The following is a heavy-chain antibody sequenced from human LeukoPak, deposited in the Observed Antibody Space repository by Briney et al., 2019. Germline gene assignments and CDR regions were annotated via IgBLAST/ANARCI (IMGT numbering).Heavy chain of an antibody. Sequence: GGSLRLSCAASGFTFSTYAMSWVRQAPGKGLEWVSVIYSGGSTYYADSVKGRFTISRDNSKNTLYLQMNSLRAEDTAVYYCARDGLVWFGELYYFDYWGQGTLVTVSS. CDR2: IYSGGST. V-gene: IGHV3-66*01. J-gene: IGHJ4*02. CDR1: GFTFSTYA. CDR3: ARDGLVWFGELYYFDY. D-gene: IGHD3-10*01.